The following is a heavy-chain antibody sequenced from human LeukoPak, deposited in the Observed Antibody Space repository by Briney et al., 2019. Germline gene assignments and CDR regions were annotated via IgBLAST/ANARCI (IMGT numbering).Heavy chain of an antibody. J-gene: IGHJ3*01. CDR1: GLTFRTYG. CDR3: AKRADYYDSSRALYDAFDL. CDR2: IRYDGSDK. Sequence: GGSLRLSCAASGLTFRTYGMHWVRQAPGKGLEWVTFIRYDGSDKYYADSVKGRFTISRDDSKNTLFLQMNSLRVADTAVYCCAKRADYYDSSRALYDAFDLWGQGTMVTVSS. V-gene: IGHV3-30*02. D-gene: IGHD3-16*01.